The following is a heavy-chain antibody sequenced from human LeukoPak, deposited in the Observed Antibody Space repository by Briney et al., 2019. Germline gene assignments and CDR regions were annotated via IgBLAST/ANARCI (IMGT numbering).Heavy chain of an antibody. J-gene: IGHJ4*02. CDR3: AKGYGSGSYYPFDY. D-gene: IGHD3-10*01. V-gene: IGHV4-38-2*02. Sequence: SETLSLTCTVSGYSISSGYYWGWIRQPPGKGLEWIGSIYHSGSTYYNPSLKSRVTISVDTSKNQFSLKLSSVTAADTAVYYCAKGYGSGSYYPFDYWGQGTLVTVSS. CDR1: GYSISSGYY. CDR2: IYHSGST.